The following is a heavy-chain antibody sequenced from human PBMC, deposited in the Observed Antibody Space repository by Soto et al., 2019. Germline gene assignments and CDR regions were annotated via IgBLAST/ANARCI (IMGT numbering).Heavy chain of an antibody. CDR1: GGSISSDS. J-gene: IGHJ5*02. D-gene: IGHD1-26*01. CDR3: SRLGGSFDGNWFDP. V-gene: IGHV4-59*01. Sequence: QVQLQESGPGLVKPSETLSLTCTVSGGSISSDSWSWIRQPPGKGLEWIGYIYYSGSTNYNPSLKTRVTISVDTSKNQFSLKLTSVTAADTAVYYCSRLGGSFDGNWFDPWGQGTLVTVSS. CDR2: IYYSGST.